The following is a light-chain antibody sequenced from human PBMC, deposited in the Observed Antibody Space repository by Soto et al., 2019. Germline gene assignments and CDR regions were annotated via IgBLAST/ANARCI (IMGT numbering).Light chain of an antibody. V-gene: IGLV2-14*01. J-gene: IGLJ1*01. CDR2: DVS. Sequence: QSVLTQPASVSGSPGQSITVSCTGTSNDVGGYNYVSWYQQHPGNVPQLRIFDVSNRPSGVFHRFSGSKSGNTASLTFSGLQVEDEADYYCSSYTTSNTYVFGTGTKVTVL. CDR1: SNDVGGYNY. CDR3: SSYTTSNTYV.